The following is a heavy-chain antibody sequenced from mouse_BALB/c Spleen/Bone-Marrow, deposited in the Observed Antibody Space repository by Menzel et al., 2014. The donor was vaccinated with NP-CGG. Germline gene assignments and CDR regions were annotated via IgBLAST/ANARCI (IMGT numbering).Heavy chain of an antibody. CDR1: GFDFSRLW. CDR3: ARLGYYGAIDY. J-gene: IGHJ4*01. D-gene: IGHD1-1*01. Sequence: EVNVVESGGGLVQPGGSLKLSCAASGFDFSRLWMSWVRQAPGKGLEWIGEINPDSRTINYSPSLKDKFIISRDNAKNTLFLQMSKVRSEDTALYYCARLGYYGAIDYWGQGTSVTVSS. V-gene: IGHV4-1*02. CDR2: INPDSRTI.